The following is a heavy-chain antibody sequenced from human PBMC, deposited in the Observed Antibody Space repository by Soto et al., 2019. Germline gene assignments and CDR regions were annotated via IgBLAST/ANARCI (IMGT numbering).Heavy chain of an antibody. Sequence: PGGSLRLSCAASRFTFSTYAMSWVRQAPGKGLEWVSTISGSDGSTYYADSVKGRFTISRDNSKNTLFLQMNSLRAEDTAVYYCAKGVSSQLRPGFHYWGQGSLVTVSS. CDR2: ISGSDGST. D-gene: IGHD5-18*01. V-gene: IGHV3-23*01. CDR3: AKGVSSQLRPGFHY. CDR1: RFTFSTYA. J-gene: IGHJ4*02.